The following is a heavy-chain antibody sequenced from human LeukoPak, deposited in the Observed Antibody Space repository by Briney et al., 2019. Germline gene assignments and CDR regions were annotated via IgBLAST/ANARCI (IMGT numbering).Heavy chain of an antibody. Sequence: GGSLRLSCAVSGFTLTSFAMHWVRQAPGKGLEWVALIRHDEANHYYADSVQGRFTISRDTSKNTLYLQMNNLRVEDTAVYYCAKGYTPSSPLGEFASWGQGTLVTVSS. V-gene: IGHV3-30*02. CDR2: IRHDEANH. CDR3: AKGYTPSSPLGEFAS. CDR1: GFTLTSFA. D-gene: IGHD5-12*01. J-gene: IGHJ4*02.